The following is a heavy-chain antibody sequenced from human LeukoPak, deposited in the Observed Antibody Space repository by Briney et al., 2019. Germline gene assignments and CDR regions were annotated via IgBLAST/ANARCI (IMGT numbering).Heavy chain of an antibody. CDR2: IYTSGST. J-gene: IGHJ4*02. Sequence: PSETLSLTCTVSGGSISSGSYYWSWIRQPAGKGLEWIGRIYTSGSTNYNPSLKSRVTISVDTSKNQFSLKLNSVTAADTAVYYCARCKGDYWGQGILVTVSS. CDR1: GGSISSGSYY. V-gene: IGHV4-61*02. CDR3: ARCKGDY.